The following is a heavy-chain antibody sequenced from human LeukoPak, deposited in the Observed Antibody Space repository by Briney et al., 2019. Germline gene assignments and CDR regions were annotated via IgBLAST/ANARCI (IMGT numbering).Heavy chain of an antibody. V-gene: IGHV3-74*01. CDR3: ARVYDFWFDY. D-gene: IGHD3-3*01. J-gene: IGHJ4*02. CDR1: GFTFTRYW. Sequence: GGSLRLSCAASGFTFTRYWMHWVRQAPGKGLVWVSRINSDGSSTNYADSVKGRFTISRDNAKNTLYLQMNSLRAEDTAVYYCARVYDFWFDYWGQGTLATVSS. CDR2: INSDGSST.